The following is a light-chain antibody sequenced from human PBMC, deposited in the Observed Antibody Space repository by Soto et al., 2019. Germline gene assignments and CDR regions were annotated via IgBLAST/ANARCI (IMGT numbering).Light chain of an antibody. J-gene: IGKJ5*01. Sequence: DIQMTQSPSTLSASVGDRVTITCRASQSLSSWLAWYQQKPGKAPKLLIYDVSSLESGVPSRFSGSGSGTDFTLTISRLEPEDSAVYYCQQFDDSVTFGQGTRLEIK. V-gene: IGKV1-5*01. CDR1: QSLSSW. CDR3: QQFDDSVT. CDR2: DVS.